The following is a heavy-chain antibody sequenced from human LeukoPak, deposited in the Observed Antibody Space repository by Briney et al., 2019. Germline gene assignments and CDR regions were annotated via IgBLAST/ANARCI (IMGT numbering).Heavy chain of an antibody. J-gene: IGHJ5*02. D-gene: IGHD3-10*01. Sequence: SETLSLTCTVSGGSLSSGDYYWSWIRQPPGKGLEWIGSIYYSGSTYYNPSLKSRVTISVDTSKNQFSLKLSSVTAADTAVYYCARHGPPRSAPGWFDPWGQGTLVTVSS. CDR1: GGSLSSGDYY. CDR2: IYYSGST. V-gene: IGHV4-39*01. CDR3: ARHGPPRSAPGWFDP.